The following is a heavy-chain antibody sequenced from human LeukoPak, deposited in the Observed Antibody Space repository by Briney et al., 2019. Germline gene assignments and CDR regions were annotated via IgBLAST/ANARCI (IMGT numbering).Heavy chain of an antibody. J-gene: IGHJ3*02. CDR1: GYIFTGDY. V-gene: IGHV1-2*02. CDR3: ARVHCSSTTCYNPFDI. Sequence: ASVKVSCKASGYIFTGDYIHWVRQAPGQGLEWMGWINPNGGGTNYAQKFQGRVTMTRDTSISTAYMEVNRLRSDDTAVYYCARVHCSSTTCYNPFDIWGQGTIATISS. CDR2: INPNGGGT. D-gene: IGHD2-2*02.